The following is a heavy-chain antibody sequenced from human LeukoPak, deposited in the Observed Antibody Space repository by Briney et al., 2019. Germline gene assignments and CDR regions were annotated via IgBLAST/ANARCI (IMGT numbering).Heavy chain of an antibody. Sequence: GGSLRLSCAASGFTFSRFWMHCVRQPPGTGLVWVSRIDTDGSTTTYADSVKGRCTISRDNAKNTVYLQINSLRAEDTAVYYCAKTRGPVAVNPDYWGQGTLVTVSS. CDR1: GFTFSRFW. J-gene: IGHJ4*02. CDR3: AKTRGPVAVNPDY. V-gene: IGHV3-74*01. CDR2: IDTDGSTT. D-gene: IGHD6-19*01.